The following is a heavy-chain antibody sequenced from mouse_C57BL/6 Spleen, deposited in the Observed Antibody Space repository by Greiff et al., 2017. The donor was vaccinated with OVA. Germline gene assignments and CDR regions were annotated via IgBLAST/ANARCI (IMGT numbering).Heavy chain of an antibody. CDR1: GYTFTSYW. Sequence: VQLQQSGAELVKPGASVKLSCKASGYTFTSYWMHWVKQRPGQGLEWIGMIHPNSGSTNYNEKFKSKATLTVDKSSSTAYMQLSSLTSEDSAVYYCAREPSTVVARDFDYWGQGTTLTVSS. CDR2: IHPNSGST. D-gene: IGHD1-1*01. J-gene: IGHJ2*01. V-gene: IGHV1-64*01. CDR3: AREPSTVVARDFDY.